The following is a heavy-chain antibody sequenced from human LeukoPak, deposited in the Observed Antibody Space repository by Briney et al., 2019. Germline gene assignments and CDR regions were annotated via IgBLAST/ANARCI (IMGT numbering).Heavy chain of an antibody. J-gene: IGHJ6*02. V-gene: IGHV3-48*03. CDR3: ARDLDVGYYDSSGYYYNYYYYGMDV. D-gene: IGHD3-22*01. CDR1: GFTFSSYE. Sequence: PGGSLRLSCAASGFTFSSYEMNWVRQAPGKGLEWVSYISSSGSTIYYADSVKGRFTISRDNAKNSLYLQMNSLRAEDTAVYYCARDLDVGYYDSSGYYYNYYYYGMDVWGQGTTVTVSS. CDR2: ISSSGSTI.